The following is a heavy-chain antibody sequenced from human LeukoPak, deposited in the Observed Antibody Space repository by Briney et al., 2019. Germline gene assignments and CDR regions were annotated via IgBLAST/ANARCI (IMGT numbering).Heavy chain of an antibody. V-gene: IGHV1-18*01. CDR2: ISAYNGNT. D-gene: IGHD2-15*01. J-gene: IGHJ6*02. CDR1: GYTFTSYG. CDR3: ARESDRYYYYYGMDV. Sequence: ASVKVSCKASGYTFTSYGISGVRQAPGQGLEWMGWISAYNGNTNYAQKLQGRVTMTTDTSTSTAYMELRSLRSDDTAVYYCARESDRYYYYYGMDVWGQGTTVTVSS.